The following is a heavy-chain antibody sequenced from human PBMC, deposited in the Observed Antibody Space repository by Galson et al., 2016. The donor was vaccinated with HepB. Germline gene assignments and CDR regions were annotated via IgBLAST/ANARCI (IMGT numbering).Heavy chain of an antibody. D-gene: IGHD2-15*01. V-gene: IGHV3-7*02. J-gene: IGHJ4*02. CDR2: INQDGSEK. Sequence: SLRLSCAASGLTFTNYWMTWVRQAPGKGLEWEANINQDGSEKFYVDSVKGRFTISRDNAENSLYLQMNTLRVEDTAVYDCANSMMGWGQGTLVTVSS. CDR3: ANSMMG. CDR1: GLTFTNYW.